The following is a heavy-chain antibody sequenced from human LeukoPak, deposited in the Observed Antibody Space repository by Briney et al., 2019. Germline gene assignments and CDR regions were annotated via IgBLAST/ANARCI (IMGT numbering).Heavy chain of an antibody. CDR1: GYIFTGNY. V-gene: IGHV1-2*02. D-gene: IGHD2/OR15-2a*01. CDR3: VRVLPSDY. Sequence: GASVKVSCEASGYIFTGNYMHWVRQAPGQGLEWMGWINPTSGDTNYAQKFQGRVTMTRDTSISTGYMELSRLTSDDTAIYYCVRVLPSDYWGQGTLVTVSS. CDR2: INPTSGDT. J-gene: IGHJ4*02.